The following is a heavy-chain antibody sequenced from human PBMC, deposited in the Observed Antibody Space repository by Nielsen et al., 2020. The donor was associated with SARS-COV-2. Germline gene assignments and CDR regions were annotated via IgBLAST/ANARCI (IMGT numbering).Heavy chain of an antibody. CDR2: IETNTGNP. J-gene: IGHJ4*02. V-gene: IGHV7-4-1*02. CDR3: ARDIAVTGSPLHYFDY. D-gene: IGHD6-19*01. Sequence: ASVQVSCKTSGYTFHKFALNWVRQAPGQGLEWMGWIETNTGNPTYAQGFTGRFVFSLDTSVSTAYLQISGLKAEDTAVYYCARDIAVTGSPLHYFDYWGQGTLVAVSS. CDR1: GYTFHKFA.